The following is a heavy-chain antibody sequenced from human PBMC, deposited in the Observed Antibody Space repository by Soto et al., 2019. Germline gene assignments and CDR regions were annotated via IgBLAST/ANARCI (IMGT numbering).Heavy chain of an antibody. D-gene: IGHD3-16*01. CDR2: IKNDGSGT. CDR3: VRGTGDRFDGDGSLSRH. J-gene: IGHJ4*02. Sequence: EVQLVESGGGLIQLGGSLRLSCAASGFTFSSYWMHWVRQAPGKGLVWVSRIKNDGSGTYYAGSVEGRFTISRDNAQNEVGPQLNDVSAEDTIVYYSVRGTGDRFDGDGSLSRHWGKGSLVTVSS. CDR1: GFTFSSYW. V-gene: IGHV3-74*01.